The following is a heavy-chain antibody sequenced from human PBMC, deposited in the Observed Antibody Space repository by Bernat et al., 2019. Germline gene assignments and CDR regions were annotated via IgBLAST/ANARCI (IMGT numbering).Heavy chain of an antibody. D-gene: IGHD5-24*01. CDR3: ARQDGDGYNLGAFDY. CDR1: AGSISSHNYF. J-gene: IGHJ4*02. V-gene: IGHV4-39*01. Sequence: QLQLQESGPGLVKPSETLSLTCTVSAGSISSHNYFWGWIREPPGKGLEWIGSIYYSGSTYYNPSLKSRVTISVDTSKNQFSLKLSSVTAADTAVYYCARQDGDGYNLGAFDYWGQGTLVTVSS. CDR2: IYYSGST.